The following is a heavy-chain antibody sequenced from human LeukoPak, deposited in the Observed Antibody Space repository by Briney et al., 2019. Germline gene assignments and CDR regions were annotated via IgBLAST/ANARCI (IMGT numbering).Heavy chain of an antibody. CDR3: AKDLNYFDWLFDY. CDR1: GFTFSSYA. V-gene: IGHV3-23*01. CDR2: ISGSGGST. D-gene: IGHD3-9*01. J-gene: IGHJ4*02. Sequence: GGSLRLSCAASGFTFSSYATSWVRQAPGKGLEWVSAISGSGGSTYYADSVKGRFTISRDNSKNTLYLQMNSLRAEDTAVYYCAKDLNYFDWLFDYWGQGTLVTVSS.